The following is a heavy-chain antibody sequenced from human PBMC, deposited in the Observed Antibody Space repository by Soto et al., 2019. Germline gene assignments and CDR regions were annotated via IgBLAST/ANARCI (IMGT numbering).Heavy chain of an antibody. CDR1: GYSFTNYW. V-gene: IGHV5-51*01. J-gene: IGHJ3*02. CDR3: GYCSGGGMNVFDS. CDR2: IYPGDSDT. D-gene: IGHD2-15*01. Sequence: GESLKISCKASGYSFTNYWIGWVRQMPGKGLEWMAIIYPGDSDTRYSPSFQGQVTISADKSISTAYLQWSSLKASDTAMYYGGYCSGGGMNVFDSWGQGTMVTVSS.